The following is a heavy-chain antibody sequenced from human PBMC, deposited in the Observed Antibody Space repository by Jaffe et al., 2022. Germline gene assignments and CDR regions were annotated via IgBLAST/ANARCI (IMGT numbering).Heavy chain of an antibody. J-gene: IGHJ3*02. Sequence: EVQLVESGGGLVKPGGSLRLSCAASGFTFSSYSMNWVRQAPGKGLEWVSSISSSSSYIYYADSVKGRFTISRDNAKNSLYLQMNSLRAEDTAVYYCARARSLTGDLNDAFDIWGQGTMVTVSS. D-gene: IGHD7-27*01. CDR3: ARARSLTGDLNDAFDI. V-gene: IGHV3-21*01. CDR2: ISSSSSYI. CDR1: GFTFSSYS.